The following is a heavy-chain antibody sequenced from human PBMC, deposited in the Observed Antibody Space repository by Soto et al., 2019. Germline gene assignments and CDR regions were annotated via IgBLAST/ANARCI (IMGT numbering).Heavy chain of an antibody. D-gene: IGHD1-7*01. J-gene: IGHJ6*02. Sequence: SVKVSCKASGGTFSSYAISWVRQAPGQGLEWMGGIIPIFGTANYAQKFQGRVTITADESTSTAYMELSSLRSEDTAVYYCARALELAPDYYYGMDVWGQGTTVTVSS. CDR1: GGTFSSYA. V-gene: IGHV1-69*13. CDR3: ARALELAPDYYYGMDV. CDR2: IIPIFGTA.